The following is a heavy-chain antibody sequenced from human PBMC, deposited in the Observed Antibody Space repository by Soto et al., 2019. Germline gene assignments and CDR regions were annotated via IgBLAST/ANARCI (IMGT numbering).Heavy chain of an antibody. Sequence: EVQLLESGGGLVQPGGSLRLSCAASGFTFSDYPMSWVRQAPGKGLEWVSAISGSDNHTYYADFVKGRFTISRDNIQDTVVLQMNSLRAEDTAVYYCAKEGYTHGWVDYWGQGALIIVSS. D-gene: IGHD5-18*01. V-gene: IGHV3-23*01. CDR3: AKEGYTHGWVDY. CDR1: GFTFSDYP. CDR2: ISGSDNHT. J-gene: IGHJ4*02.